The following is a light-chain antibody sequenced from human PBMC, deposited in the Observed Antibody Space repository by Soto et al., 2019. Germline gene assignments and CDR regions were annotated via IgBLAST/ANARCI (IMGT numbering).Light chain of an antibody. CDR1: QGISNY. Sequence: DIQMTQSPSSLSASVGDRVTITCRASQGISNYLAWYQQKPGKVPKLLIYAASTLQSGVPSRFSGSGSGTDFTLCIISLQPEYVATYYCQKYYCAPTWTFGQGTKWEIK. CDR2: AAS. V-gene: IGKV1-27*01. CDR3: QKYYCAPTWT. J-gene: IGKJ1*01.